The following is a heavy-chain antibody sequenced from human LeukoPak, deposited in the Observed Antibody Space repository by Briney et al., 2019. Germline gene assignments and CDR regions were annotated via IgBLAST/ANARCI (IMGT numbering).Heavy chain of an antibody. D-gene: IGHD5-12*01. CDR1: GFTFSSYW. V-gene: IGHV3-74*03. Sequence: GGSLRLSCAASGFTFSSYWMPWVRQAPGKGLVWVSHINGDGSSTTYADSVKGRFTISRDNAKNTLYLQMNSLRAEDTAVYYCARVKVEYSGYDYGLDYWGQGTLVTVSS. CDR3: ARVKVEYSGYDYGLDY. CDR2: INGDGSST. J-gene: IGHJ4*02.